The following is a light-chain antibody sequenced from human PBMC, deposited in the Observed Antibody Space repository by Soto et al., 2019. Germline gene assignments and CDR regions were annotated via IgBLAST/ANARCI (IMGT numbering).Light chain of an antibody. J-gene: IGKJ4*01. CDR1: QGLGTN. V-gene: IGKV3-15*01. Sequence: TVMTQSPATLSVSPGERATLSCRASQGLGTNLAWYQQRPGQAPRLLIYAASTRATGVPARFSGSGSETEFTLTITTLQSEDFAVYYCQQYNHSPRSFGEGTKVEIK. CDR2: AAS. CDR3: QQYNHSPRS.